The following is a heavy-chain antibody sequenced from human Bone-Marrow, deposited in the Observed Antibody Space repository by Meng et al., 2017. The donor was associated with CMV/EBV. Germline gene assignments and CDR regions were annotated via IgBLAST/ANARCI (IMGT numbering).Heavy chain of an antibody. Sequence: ASVKVSCKASGYTFTSYGISWVRQAPGQGLEWMGWISAYNGNTNYAQKLQGRVTMTTDTSTSTAYMELRSLRSDDTAVYYCARDADIVVVPAAMPVYGMEVWGQGTTVTVSS. D-gene: IGHD2-2*01. V-gene: IGHV1-18*01. CDR3: ARDADIVVVPAAMPVYGMEV. CDR1: GYTFTSYG. J-gene: IGHJ6*02. CDR2: ISAYNGNT.